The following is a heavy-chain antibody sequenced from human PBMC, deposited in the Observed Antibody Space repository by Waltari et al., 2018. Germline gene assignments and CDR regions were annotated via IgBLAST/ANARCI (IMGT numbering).Heavy chain of an antibody. CDR3: ARSSIVVVIKAFDI. CDR2: IYTSGST. J-gene: IGHJ3*02. D-gene: IGHD3-22*01. V-gene: IGHV4-61*02. CDR1: GGSISSGSYY. Sequence: QVQLQESGPGLVKPSQTLSLTCTVSGGSISSGSYYWSWIRQPAGKGLEWIGRIYTSGSTNYNPSLKSRVTISVDTSKNQFSLKLSSVTAADTAVYYCARSSIVVVIKAFDIWGQGTMVTVSS.